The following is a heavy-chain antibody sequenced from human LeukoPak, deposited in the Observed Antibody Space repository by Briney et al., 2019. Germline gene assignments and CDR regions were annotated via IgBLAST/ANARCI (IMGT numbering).Heavy chain of an antibody. V-gene: IGHV4-59*08. Sequence: SETLSLTCTVSGGSISSYYWSWIRQPPGKGLEWIGYIYYSGSTNYNPSLKSRVTISVDTSKNQFSLKLSSVTAADTAVYYCVRQRGYSYGWSFDYWGQGTLVTVSS. CDR2: IYYSGST. CDR3: VRQRGYSYGWSFDY. J-gene: IGHJ4*02. D-gene: IGHD5-18*01. CDR1: GGSISSYY.